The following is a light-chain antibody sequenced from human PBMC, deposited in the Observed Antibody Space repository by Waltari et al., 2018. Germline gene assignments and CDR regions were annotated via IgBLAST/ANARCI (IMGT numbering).Light chain of an antibody. V-gene: IGKV3-20*01. CDR3: QKYRTLPAT. CDR2: DAS. Sequence: RQARRTVNIYLASDQQKPGQAPKLPIYDASIRTTGIPDRFSGSWSGTDDSLTFSRLGPEDFAVYVCQKYRTLPATSGQGTKVKLK. J-gene: IGKJ1*01. CDR1: RTVNIY.